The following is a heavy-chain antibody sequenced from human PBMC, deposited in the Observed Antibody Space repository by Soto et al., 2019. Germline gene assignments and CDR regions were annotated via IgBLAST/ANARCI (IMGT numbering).Heavy chain of an antibody. CDR2: ISYDGSNK. CDR1: GFTFSSYG. D-gene: IGHD2-15*01. J-gene: IGHJ6*02. Sequence: GGSLRLSCAASGFTFSSYGMHWVRQAPGKGLEWVAVISYDGSNKYYADSVKGRFTISRDNSKNKLYLQMNSLRAEDTAVYYCAKDGYCSGGSCSSPHYYYGMDVWGQGTTVTVSS. CDR3: AKDGYCSGGSCSSPHYYYGMDV. V-gene: IGHV3-30*18.